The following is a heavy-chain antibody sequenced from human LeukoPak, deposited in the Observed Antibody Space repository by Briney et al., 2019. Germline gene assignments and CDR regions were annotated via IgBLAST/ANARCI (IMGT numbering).Heavy chain of an antibody. V-gene: IGHV4-59*08. CDR1: GGSISSYY. CDR3: ARQFRYYYDSSGYPTNRYYYYGMDV. CDR2: IYYSGST. Sequence: SETLSLTCTVSGGSISSYYWSWIRQPPGKGLEWIGYIYYSGSTTYNPSLKSRVTISVDTSKNQFSLKLSSVTAADTAVYYCARQFRYYYDSSGYPTNRYYYYGMDVWGQGTTVTVSS. D-gene: IGHD3-22*01. J-gene: IGHJ6*02.